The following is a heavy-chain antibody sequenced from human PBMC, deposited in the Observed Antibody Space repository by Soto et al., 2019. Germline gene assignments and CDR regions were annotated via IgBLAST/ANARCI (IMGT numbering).Heavy chain of an antibody. CDR3: AREVGVVVAATVRISWFDP. Sequence: QVQLQESGPGLVKPSQTLSLTCTVSGGSISSGGYYWSWIRQHPGKGLEWIGYIYYSGSTYYNPSLKSRVTISGDTSKNQFSLKLSSVTAADTAVYYCAREVGVVVAATVRISWFDPWGQGTLVTVSS. D-gene: IGHD2-15*01. J-gene: IGHJ5*02. CDR2: IYYSGST. CDR1: GGSISSGGYY. V-gene: IGHV4-31*03.